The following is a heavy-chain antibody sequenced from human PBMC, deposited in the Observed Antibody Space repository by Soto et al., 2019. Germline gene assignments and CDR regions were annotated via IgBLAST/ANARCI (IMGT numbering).Heavy chain of an antibody. Sequence: ASVKVSCKASGYTFTSYDINWVRQATGQGLEWMGWMNPNSGNTGYAQKFQGRVTMTRNTSISTAYMELSSLRSEDTAVYYCARIYDILTGYAPWRQGTLVTVSS. CDR2: MNPNSGNT. CDR3: ARIYDILTGYAP. V-gene: IGHV1-8*01. J-gene: IGHJ5*02. CDR1: GYTFTSYD. D-gene: IGHD3-9*01.